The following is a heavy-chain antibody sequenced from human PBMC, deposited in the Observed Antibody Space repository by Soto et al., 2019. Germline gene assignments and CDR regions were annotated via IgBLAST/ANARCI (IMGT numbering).Heavy chain of an antibody. CDR1: GCTFSSYA. CDR3: ARGPAYCGGDCYSNYFDY. J-gene: IGHJ4*02. V-gene: IGHV1-69*06. D-gene: IGHD2-21*02. Sequence: ASVKVSCKASGCTFSSYAISWVRQAPGQGLEWMGGIIPIFGTANYAQKFQGRVTITADKSTSTAYMELSSLRSEDTAVYYCARGPAYCGGDCYSNYFDYWGQGTLVTVSS. CDR2: IIPIFGTA.